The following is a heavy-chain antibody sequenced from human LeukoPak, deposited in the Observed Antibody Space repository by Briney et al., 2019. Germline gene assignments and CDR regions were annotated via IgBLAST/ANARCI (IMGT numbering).Heavy chain of an antibody. Sequence: WIGYIYYSGSTYSNPSLKSRVTISVDTSKNQFSLKLSSVTAADTAVYYCARALGELSFIDYWGQGTLVTVSS. D-gene: IGHD3-16*02. V-gene: IGHV4-31*02. J-gene: IGHJ4*02. CDR3: ARALGELSFIDY. CDR2: IYYSGST.